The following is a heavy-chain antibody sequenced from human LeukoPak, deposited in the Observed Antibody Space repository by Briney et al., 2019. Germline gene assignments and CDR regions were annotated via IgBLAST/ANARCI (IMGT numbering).Heavy chain of an antibody. Sequence: SETLSLTCTVSGGSISSGYYYWSWIRQPAGKGLEWIGRMYTSGSTEYNPSLNSRVTISVDTSKNQFSLKLSSVTAADPAVYYCTRSRERYCTSGSCYIDLQARWGQGTQVTVSS. V-gene: IGHV4-61*02. CDR2: MYTSGST. CDR3: TRSRERYCTSGSCYIDLQAR. D-gene: IGHD2-2*02. J-gene: IGHJ4*02. CDR1: GGSISSGYYY.